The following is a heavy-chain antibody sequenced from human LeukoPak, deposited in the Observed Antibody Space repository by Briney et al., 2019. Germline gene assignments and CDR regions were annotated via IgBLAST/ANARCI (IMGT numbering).Heavy chain of an antibody. CDR2: LSGSGGST. Sequence: PGGSLRLSCAVSGITLSNYGMTWVRQAPGKGLEWVAGLSGSGGSTNYADSVKGRFTISRDNSKNTLYLQMTSLRVEDTAVYYCANYRKPQGLDYWGQGTLVTVSS. CDR3: ANYRKPQGLDY. J-gene: IGHJ4*02. V-gene: IGHV3-23*01. CDR1: GITLSNYG. D-gene: IGHD1-14*01.